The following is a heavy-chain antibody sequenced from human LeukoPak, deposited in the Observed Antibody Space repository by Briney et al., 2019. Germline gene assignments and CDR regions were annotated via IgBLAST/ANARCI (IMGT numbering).Heavy chain of an antibody. CDR3: ARGASPVDY. CDR1: GHTSTTYA. Sequence: ASVKVSCKASGHTSTTYAIHWVRQAPGQGLEWMGWMNPNSGNTGYAQKFQGRVTMTRNTSISTAYMELSSLRSEDTAVYYCARGASPVDYWGQGTLVTVSS. V-gene: IGHV1-8*02. CDR2: MNPNSGNT. J-gene: IGHJ4*02.